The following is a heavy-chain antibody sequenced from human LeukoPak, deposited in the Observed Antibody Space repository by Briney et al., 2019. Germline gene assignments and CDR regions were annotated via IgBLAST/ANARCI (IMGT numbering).Heavy chain of an antibody. D-gene: IGHD3-9*01. CDR2: ISAYNGNT. V-gene: IGHV1-18*01. Sequence: ASVKVSCKASGYTFTSYGISWVRQAPGQGLEWMGWISAYNGNTNYAQKLQGRVTMTTDTSTSTAYMELRSLRSDDTAAYYCARDPGIEYYDILTGTSGDYWGQGTLVTVS. J-gene: IGHJ4*02. CDR1: GYTFTSYG. CDR3: ARDPGIEYYDILTGTSGDY.